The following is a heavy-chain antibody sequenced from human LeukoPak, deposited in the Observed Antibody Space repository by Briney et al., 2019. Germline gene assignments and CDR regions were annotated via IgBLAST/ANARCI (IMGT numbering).Heavy chain of an antibody. CDR2: ISSSSSTI. Sequence: GGSLRLSCAASGFTFSRYSMNWVRQAPGKGLEWVSYISSSSSTIYYADSVKGRFTISRDNAKNSLYLQMNSLRAEDTAVYYCATVFSSSWYPIDCWGQGTLVTASS. CDR3: ATVFSSSWYPIDC. D-gene: IGHD6-13*01. CDR1: GFTFSRYS. V-gene: IGHV3-48*04. J-gene: IGHJ4*02.